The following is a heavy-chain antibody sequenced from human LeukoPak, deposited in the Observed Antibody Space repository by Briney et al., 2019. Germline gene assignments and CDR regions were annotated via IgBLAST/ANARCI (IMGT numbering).Heavy chain of an antibody. D-gene: IGHD3-10*01. CDR3: ARPLLWFGESDAFDI. V-gene: IGHV3-33*01. CDR1: GFTFSSYG. Sequence: GGSLRLSCAASGFTFSSYGMHWVRQAPGKGLEWVAVIWYDGSNKYYADSVKGRFTISRDNSKNTLYPQMNSLRAEDTAVYYCARPLLWFGESDAFDIWGQGTMVTVSS. CDR2: IWYDGSNK. J-gene: IGHJ3*02.